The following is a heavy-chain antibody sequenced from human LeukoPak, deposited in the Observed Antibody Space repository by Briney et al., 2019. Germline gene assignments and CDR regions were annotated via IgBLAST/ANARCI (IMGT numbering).Heavy chain of an antibody. V-gene: IGHV4-30-4*01. CDR2: IYYSGST. D-gene: IGHD2-2*01. CDR3: AGDLEGYQLLYFDY. J-gene: IGHJ4*02. Sequence: SETLSLTCTVSGGSISSGDYYWSWLRQPPGKGLEWIGYIYYSGSTYYNPSLKSRVTISVDTSKNQFSLKLSSVTAADTAVYYCAGDLEGYQLLYFDYWGQGTLVTVSS. CDR1: GGSISSGDYY.